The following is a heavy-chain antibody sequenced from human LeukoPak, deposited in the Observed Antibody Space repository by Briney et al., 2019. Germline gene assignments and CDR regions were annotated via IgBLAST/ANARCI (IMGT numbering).Heavy chain of an antibody. CDR1: GGSISSYY. CDR2: IYTSGST. Sequence: SSETLSLTCTVSGGSISSYYWSWIRQPAGKGLEWIGRIYTSGSTNYNPSLKSRVTISVDTSKNQFSLKPSSVTAADTAVYYCARTFIAAAGTGFDYWGQGTLVTVSS. V-gene: IGHV4-4*07. D-gene: IGHD6-13*01. CDR3: ARTFIAAAGTGFDY. J-gene: IGHJ4*02.